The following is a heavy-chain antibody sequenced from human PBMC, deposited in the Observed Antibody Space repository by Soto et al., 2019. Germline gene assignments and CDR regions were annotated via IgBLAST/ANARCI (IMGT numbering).Heavy chain of an antibody. Sequence: AXASLRLSFAASGFTVSSYTMSWVRQAPGKGLEWVSAISGSGGSTYYADSVKGRFTISRDNSKNTLYLQMNSLRAEDTAVYYCAKDAGYYYYYYGMDVWGQRTTVTVPS. D-gene: IGHD1-26*01. J-gene: IGHJ6*02. CDR2: ISGSGGST. CDR1: GFTVSSYT. V-gene: IGHV3-23*01. CDR3: AKDAGYYYYYYGMDV.